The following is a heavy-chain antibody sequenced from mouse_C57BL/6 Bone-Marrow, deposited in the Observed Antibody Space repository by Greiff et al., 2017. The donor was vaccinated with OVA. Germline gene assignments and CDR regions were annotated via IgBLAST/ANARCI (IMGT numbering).Heavy chain of an antibody. CDR1: GYTFTSYT. D-gene: IGHD2-3*01. CDR3: ARPWLLGYFDV. Sequence: VMLVESGAELARPGASVKMSCKASGYTFTSYTMHWVKQRPGQGLEWIGYINPSSGYTKYNQKFKDKATLTADKSSSTAYMQLSSLTSEDSAVYYCARPWLLGYFDVWGTGTTVTVSS. V-gene: IGHV1-4*01. J-gene: IGHJ1*03. CDR2: INPSSGYT.